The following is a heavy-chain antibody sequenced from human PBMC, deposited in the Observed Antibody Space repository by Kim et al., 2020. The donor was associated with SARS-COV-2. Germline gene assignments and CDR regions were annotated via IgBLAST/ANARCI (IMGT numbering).Heavy chain of an antibody. CDR3: ARALPAQNYDILTGYYTGSYYYYGMDV. Sequence: SETLSLTCTVSGGSISSYYWSWIRQPPGKGLEWIGYIYYSGSTNYNPSLKSRVTISVDTSKNQFSLKLSSVTAADTAVYYCARALPAQNYDILTGYYTGSYYYYGMDVWGQGTTVTVSS. J-gene: IGHJ6*02. V-gene: IGHV4-59*13. D-gene: IGHD3-9*01. CDR2: IYYSGST. CDR1: GGSISSYY.